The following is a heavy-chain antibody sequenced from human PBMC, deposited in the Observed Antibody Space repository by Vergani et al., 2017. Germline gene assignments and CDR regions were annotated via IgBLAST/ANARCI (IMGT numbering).Heavy chain of an antibody. CDR2: IYYSGST. D-gene: IGHD6-6*01. CDR3: ARAPGSWAYSFDY. J-gene: IGHJ4*02. V-gene: IGHV4-39*01. CDR1: GGSISSSSYY. Sequence: QLQLQESGPGLVKPSETLSLTCTVSGGSISSSSYYWGWIRQPPGKGLEWIGSIYYSGSTYYNPSLKSRVTISVDTSKNQFSLKLSSVTAADTAVYYCARAPGSWAYSFDYWGQGTLVTVSS.